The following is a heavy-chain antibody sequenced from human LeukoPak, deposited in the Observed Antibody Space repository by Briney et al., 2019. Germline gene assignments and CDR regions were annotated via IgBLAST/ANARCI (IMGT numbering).Heavy chain of an antibody. J-gene: IGHJ4*02. CDR1: GYTFTSYY. D-gene: IGHD3-22*01. V-gene: IGHV1-69*13. CDR2: IIPIFGTA. Sequence: SVKVSCKASGYTFTSYYIHWVRQAPGQGLEWMGGIIPIFGTANYAQKFQGRVTITADESTSTAYMELSSLRSEDTAVYYCARSSEGYYDSSGYSYFDYWGQGTLVTVSS. CDR3: ARSSEGYYDSSGYSYFDY.